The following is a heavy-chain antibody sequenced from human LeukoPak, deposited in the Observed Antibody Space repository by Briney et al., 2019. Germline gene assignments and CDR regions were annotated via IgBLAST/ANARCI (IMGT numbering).Heavy chain of an antibody. Sequence: SETLSLTCTVPGGSISSYYWSWIRQPAGKGLEWIGYIYYSGSTNYNPSLKSRVTISVDTSKNQFSLKLSSVTAADTAVYYCARVTRYFDWPQRYYYYMDVWGKGTTVTVSS. J-gene: IGHJ6*03. CDR1: GGSISSYY. CDR2: IYYSGST. CDR3: ARVTRYFDWPQRYYYYMDV. D-gene: IGHD3-9*01. V-gene: IGHV4-59*01.